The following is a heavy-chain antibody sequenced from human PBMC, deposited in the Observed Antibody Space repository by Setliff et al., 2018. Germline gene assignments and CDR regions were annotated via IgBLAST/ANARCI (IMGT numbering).Heavy chain of an antibody. CDR3: LKCGWGATFHS. D-gene: IGHD1-26*01. CDR1: GFTFGDFA. V-gene: IGHV3-23*01. Sequence: GASLTISCAASGFTFGDFAMTWVRQAPGKGLEWVSGIGGRGISTYYADSVKGRFIISRDNSENTLYLQMNSLRAEDTAIYYCLKCGWGATFHSWGQGTLVTVSS. J-gene: IGHJ5*01. CDR2: IGGRGIST.